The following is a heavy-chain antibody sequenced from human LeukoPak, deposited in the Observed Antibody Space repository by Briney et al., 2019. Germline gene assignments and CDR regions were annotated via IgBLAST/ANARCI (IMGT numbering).Heavy chain of an antibody. CDR3: AKADYDRSGYSFARIFQH. Sequence: TGGSLRLSCAASGFTFSSYAMTWVRQAPGKGLEWVSGISGSGDTTYYADSVKGRFATSRDNSKHTLSLQMTSLRAEDTAVYYCAKADYDRSGYSFARIFQHWGQGTLVTVSS. J-gene: IGHJ1*01. D-gene: IGHD3-22*01. CDR2: ISGSGDTT. V-gene: IGHV3-23*01. CDR1: GFTFSSYA.